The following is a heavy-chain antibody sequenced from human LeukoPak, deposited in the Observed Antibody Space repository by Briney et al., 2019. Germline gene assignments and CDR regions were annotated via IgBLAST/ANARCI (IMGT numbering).Heavy chain of an antibody. CDR2: ISGSGGST. D-gene: IGHD3-22*01. Sequence: GGSLRLSCAASGFTFSSYAMSWVRQAPGKGLEWVSAISGSGGSTYYADSVKGRFTISRDNSKNTLYLQMNSLRAEDTAVYYCAKESRFDSTGYNYFDYWGQGTLVTVSS. J-gene: IGHJ4*02. CDR1: GFTFSSYA. V-gene: IGHV3-23*01. CDR3: AKESRFDSTGYNYFDY.